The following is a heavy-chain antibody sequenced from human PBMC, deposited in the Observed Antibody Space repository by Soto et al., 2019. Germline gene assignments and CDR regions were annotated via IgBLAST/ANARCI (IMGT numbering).Heavy chain of an antibody. CDR2: ISISKGKT. V-gene: IGHV1-18*01. D-gene: IGHD5-12*01. J-gene: IGHJ6*02. CDR1: GYTFLNYD. CDR3: GRKGYIGNFGLDV. Sequence: QVQLVQSGAEVKRPGASVKVSCKASGYTFLNYDVAWVRRAPGQGLEWLGWISISKGKTYYGQRLQGRGTMTTDTATTTAYMEVTSVRSDDTAVYFCGRKGYIGNFGLDVWGQGTTVTVSS.